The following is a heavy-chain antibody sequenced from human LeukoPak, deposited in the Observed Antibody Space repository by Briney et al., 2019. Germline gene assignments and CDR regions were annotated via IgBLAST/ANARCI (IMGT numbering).Heavy chain of an antibody. CDR2: IYPSDSDT. D-gene: IGHD4-23*01. J-gene: IGHJ4*02. CDR1: GYIFTTSW. Sequence: GESLKLSCKGSGYIFTTSWIGWVRQMPGKGLEWMGIIYPSDSDTRYSPSFQGQVSISVDKSISTAYLQWSSLKASDTAMYYCARLYGGNSFDYWGQGTLVTVSS. V-gene: IGHV5-51*01. CDR3: ARLYGGNSFDY.